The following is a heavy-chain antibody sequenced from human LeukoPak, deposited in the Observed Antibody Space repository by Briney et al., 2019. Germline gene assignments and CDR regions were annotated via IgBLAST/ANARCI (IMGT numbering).Heavy chain of an antibody. CDR3: AKNGEPHYYMDV. D-gene: IGHD1-14*01. CDR1: GFTFATYG. V-gene: IGHV3-23*01. Sequence: GGSLRLSCAASGFTFATYGMNWVRQAPGKGLEWVSSISGSGSHTYYADSVKGRLTTSRDNSKNTLYLQMNSLTAEDTAVYYCAKNGEPHYYMDVWGKGTTVTVSS. J-gene: IGHJ6*03. CDR2: ISGSGSHT.